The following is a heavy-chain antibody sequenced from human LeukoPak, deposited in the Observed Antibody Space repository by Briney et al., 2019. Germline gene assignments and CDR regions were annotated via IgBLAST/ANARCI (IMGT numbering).Heavy chain of an antibody. Sequence: GESLTLSRAASGFTFNNYVMTSVRQAPGKGLEWVSSINRGGNTFYAESVKGRFTVSRDNSKNTLSLQINSLRAEDTAVYYCANSVPRNYGNYLDYWGLGTLVTVSS. CDR1: GFTFNNYV. J-gene: IGHJ4*02. CDR2: INRGGNT. CDR3: ANSVPRNYGNYLDY. V-gene: IGHV3-23*01. D-gene: IGHD4-11*01.